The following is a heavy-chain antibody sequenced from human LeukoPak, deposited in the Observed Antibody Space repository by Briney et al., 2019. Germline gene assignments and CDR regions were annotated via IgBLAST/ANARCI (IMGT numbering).Heavy chain of an antibody. CDR1: GGSISSYY. J-gene: IGHJ6*03. V-gene: IGHV4-39*07. D-gene: IGHD4-17*01. CDR2: IYHSGST. Sequence: SETLSLTCTVSGGSISSYYWGWIRLPPGKGLQWIGSIYHSGSTYYNPSLKSRVTISVDTSKIQFSLKLCSVTAADTAVYYCARGDGDYGDVYYYYYMDVWGKGTTVTVSS. CDR3: ARGDGDYGDVYYYYYMDV.